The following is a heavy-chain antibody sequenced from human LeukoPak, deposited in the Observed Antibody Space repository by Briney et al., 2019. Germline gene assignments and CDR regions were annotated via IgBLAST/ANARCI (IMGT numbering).Heavy chain of an antibody. Sequence: PAGSLRLSCAGSGFTFSKSALLRVGQAPRKGLEWVAVISHDGSNTDYTDSVKGRFTISRDNSKNTLYLQMNSLRAEDTAVYYCTKEMKPWMHFDYWGQGTLVTVSS. CDR1: GFTFSKSA. V-gene: IGHV3-30*18. CDR3: TKEMKPWMHFDY. CDR2: ISHDGSNT. J-gene: IGHJ4*02. D-gene: IGHD5-12*01.